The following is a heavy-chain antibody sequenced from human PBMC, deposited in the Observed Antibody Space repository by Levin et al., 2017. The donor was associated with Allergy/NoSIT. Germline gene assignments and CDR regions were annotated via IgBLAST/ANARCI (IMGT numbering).Heavy chain of an antibody. Sequence: SETLSLTCSVSGGSISSYYWSWLRQPPGKGLEWIGYIYYSGSTHYSPPLKSRATISVDTSKNQFSLKLTSVTPADTAVYYCARDRASIYDFLPSPGAFNIWGQGKMVSVSS. J-gene: IGHJ3*02. D-gene: IGHD3-3*01. V-gene: IGHV4-59*01. CDR2: IYYSGST. CDR3: ARDRASIYDFLPSPGAFNI. CDR1: GGSISSYY.